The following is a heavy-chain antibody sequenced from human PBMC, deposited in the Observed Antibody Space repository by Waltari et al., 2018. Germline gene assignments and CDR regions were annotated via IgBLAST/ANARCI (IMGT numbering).Heavy chain of an antibody. Sequence: QVQLQESGPGLVKPSQTLSLTCTVSGGSISSGSYYWSWIRQPAGKGLEWIGRIYTSGSTNYNPSLKSRVTISVDTSKNQFSLKLSSVTAADTAVYYCARFHDYGDYKDAFDIWGQGTMVTVSS. V-gene: IGHV4-61*02. CDR1: GGSISSGSYY. D-gene: IGHD4-17*01. J-gene: IGHJ3*02. CDR2: IYTSGST. CDR3: ARFHDYGDYKDAFDI.